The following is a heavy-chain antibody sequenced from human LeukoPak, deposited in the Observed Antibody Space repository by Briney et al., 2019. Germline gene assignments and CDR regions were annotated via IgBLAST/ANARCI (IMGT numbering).Heavy chain of an antibody. Sequence: ASVKVSCKASGYTFTSYGISWVRQAPGQGLEWMGWISAYNGNTNYAQKLQGRVTMTTDTSTSTAYMELRSLRSDDTAVYYCARDLYYYDSSGYLCPFDYWGQGTLVTVSS. D-gene: IGHD3-22*01. V-gene: IGHV1-18*01. CDR3: ARDLYYYDSSGYLCPFDY. CDR1: GYTFTSYG. J-gene: IGHJ4*02. CDR2: ISAYNGNT.